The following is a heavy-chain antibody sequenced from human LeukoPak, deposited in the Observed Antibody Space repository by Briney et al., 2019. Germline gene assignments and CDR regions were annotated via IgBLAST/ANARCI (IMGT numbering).Heavy chain of an antibody. CDR2: INQDGSAK. Sequence: GGSLRLSCAVSGFTFSNYWMSWVRQAPGKGLEWVANINQDGSAKYYEVSVKGRFTISRDNAKNSLFLHMNSLRAEDTALYFCARVPATVKADYWGQGTLVTVSS. J-gene: IGHJ4*02. CDR3: ARVPATVKADY. V-gene: IGHV3-7*04. CDR1: GFTFSNYW. D-gene: IGHD4-17*01.